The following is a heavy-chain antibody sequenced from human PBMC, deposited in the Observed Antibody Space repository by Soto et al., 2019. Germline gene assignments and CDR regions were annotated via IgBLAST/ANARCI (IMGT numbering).Heavy chain of an antibody. Sequence: QVQLVESGGGLVQPGGSLRLSCAASGFTFRNYAMHWVRQAPGKGLECLAVIAYDGSNAFYRDSVKGRFTISRDNSKNSLYLHMISLTSGVTGVYYCARGDREDILVVVGARPGSYGIDIWGQGTTVTVSS. CDR1: GFTFRNYA. CDR3: ARGDREDILVVVGARPGSYGIDI. J-gene: IGHJ6*02. V-gene: IGHV3-30-3*01. CDR2: IAYDGSNA. D-gene: IGHD2-15*01.